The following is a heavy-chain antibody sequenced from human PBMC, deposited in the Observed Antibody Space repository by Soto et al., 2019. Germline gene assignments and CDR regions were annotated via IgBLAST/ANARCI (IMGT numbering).Heavy chain of an antibody. V-gene: IGHV3-23*01. CDR1: GFTFSSYA. J-gene: IGHJ5*02. D-gene: IGHD1-26*01. CDR3: AKNSDSRINNWFDP. Sequence: GGSLRLSCAASGFTFSSYAMSWVRQAPGKRLEWVSAISGSDDSTYYADSVKGRFTISRDNSKNTLYLQMNTLRAEDTALYYCAKNSDSRINNWFDPWGQGTVVTVSS. CDR2: ISGSDDST.